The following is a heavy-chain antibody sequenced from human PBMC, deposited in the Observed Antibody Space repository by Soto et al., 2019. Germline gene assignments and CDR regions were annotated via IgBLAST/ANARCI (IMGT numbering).Heavy chain of an antibody. CDR3: ASQPVSGSSQFDS. V-gene: IGHV1-18*04. Sequence: ASVKVSCKASGYTFNTYGVSWVRQAPGQGLEWMGRISAYNGDTNYAQKLQGRLTMTTDTSTRTAYMELRSLRSDDTAVYYCASQPVSGSSQFDSWGQGTLVTVSS. J-gene: IGHJ4*02. CDR1: GYTFNTYG. CDR2: ISAYNGDT. D-gene: IGHD1-26*01.